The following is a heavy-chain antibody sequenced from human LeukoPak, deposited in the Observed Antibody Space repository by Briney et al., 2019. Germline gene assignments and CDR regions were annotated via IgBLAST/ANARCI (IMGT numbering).Heavy chain of an antibody. Sequence: QTLSLTCTVSGGSISSGDYYWTWIRQPPGKALEWLARIDWDDDKFYSTSLKTRLTISKDTSKNQVVLTMTNMDPVDTATYYCARAYKVGATTAAYYYYYYMDVWGKGTTVTVSS. CDR2: IDWDDDK. V-gene: IGHV2-70*16. CDR1: GGSISSGDYY. CDR3: ARAYKVGATTAAYYYYYYMDV. J-gene: IGHJ6*03. D-gene: IGHD1-26*01.